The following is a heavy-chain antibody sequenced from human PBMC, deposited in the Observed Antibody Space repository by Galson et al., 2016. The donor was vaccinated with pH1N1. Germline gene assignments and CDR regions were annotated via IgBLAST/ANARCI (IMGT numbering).Heavy chain of an antibody. D-gene: IGHD3-9*01. Sequence: SVKVSCKASGGTFGSYGINWVRQAPGQGLEWMGGIIPIFNTAKYAQNFQGRVTITADESTTTAYMELNSLRAEDTALYYCASGRFFLTGHFDYWGQGTLVTVSS. V-gene: IGHV1-69*13. J-gene: IGHJ4*02. CDR3: ASGRFFLTGHFDY. CDR2: IIPIFNTA. CDR1: GGTFGSYG.